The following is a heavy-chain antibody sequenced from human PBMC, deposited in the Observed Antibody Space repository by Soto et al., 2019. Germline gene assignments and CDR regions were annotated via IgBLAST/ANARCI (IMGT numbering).Heavy chain of an antibody. V-gene: IGHV3-23*01. J-gene: IGHJ3*02. Sequence: EVQLLESGGGLVQPGGSLRLSCAASGFTFSSYAMSWVRQAPGKGLEWVSAISGSGGSTYYADSVKGRFTISRDNSKNTLHLQMNSLRAEDTAVYYCAKSFEPPDLCFGETYAFDICGQGTMVTVSS. CDR2: ISGSGGST. D-gene: IGHD3-10*01. CDR3: AKSFEPPDLCFGETYAFDI. CDR1: GFTFSSYA.